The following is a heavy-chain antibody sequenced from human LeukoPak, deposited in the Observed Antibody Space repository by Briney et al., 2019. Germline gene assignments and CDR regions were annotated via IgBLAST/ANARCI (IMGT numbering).Heavy chain of an antibody. Sequence: GASVKVSCKASGYTFTSYGISWVRQAPGQGLEWMGWISAYNGNTNYAQKLQGRVTMTTDTSTSTAYMELRSLRSDDTAVYYCARDSPKWELLDLYYYYGMDVWGQGTTVTVSS. CDR2: ISAYNGNT. CDR3: ARDSPKWELLDLYYYYGMDV. J-gene: IGHJ6*02. CDR1: GYTFTSYG. V-gene: IGHV1-18*01. D-gene: IGHD1-26*01.